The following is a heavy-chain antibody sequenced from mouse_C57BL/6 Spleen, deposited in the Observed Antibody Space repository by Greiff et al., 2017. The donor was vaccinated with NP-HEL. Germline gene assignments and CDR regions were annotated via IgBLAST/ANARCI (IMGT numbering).Heavy chain of an antibody. CDR1: GFHINDYY. D-gene: IGHD2-2*01. J-gene: IGHJ2*01. CDR2: IDPEDGET. V-gene: IGHV14-2*01. CDR3: VREELWLQQGD. Sequence: VQLQQSGAELVKPGASVKLSCTASGFHINDYYMHWVKQRTEQGLEWIGRIDPEDGETIYAPKFQGKATITADTSSNTAYLQLSSLTSEDTAVYYCVREELWLQQGDWGQGTTLTVSS.